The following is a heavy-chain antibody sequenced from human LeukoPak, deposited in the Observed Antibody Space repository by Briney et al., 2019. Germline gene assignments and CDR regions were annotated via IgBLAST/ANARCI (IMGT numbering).Heavy chain of an antibody. Sequence: PSETLSLTCAVYGGSFSGYYWSWIRQPPGKGLEWIGYIYHSGSTYYNPSLKSRVTISVDRSKNQFSLKLSSVTAADTAVYYCARVPTVHNWFDPWGQGTLVTVSS. CDR1: GGSFSGYY. V-gene: IGHV4-34*01. D-gene: IGHD4-4*01. CDR3: ARVPTVHNWFDP. J-gene: IGHJ5*02. CDR2: IYHSGST.